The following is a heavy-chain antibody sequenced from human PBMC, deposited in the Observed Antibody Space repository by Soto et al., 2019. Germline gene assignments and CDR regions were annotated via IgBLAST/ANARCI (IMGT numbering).Heavy chain of an antibody. CDR1: GYTFTSYG. CDR2: ISAYNGNT. CDR3: ARDFDPKRYSSRLANYYYYGMDV. Sequence: GASVKVSCKASGYTFTSYGISWVRQAPGQGLEWMGWISAYNGNTNYAQKLQGRVTMTTDTSTSTAYMELRSLRSDDTAVYYCARDFDPKRYSSRLANYYYYGMDVWGQGTTVTSP. J-gene: IGHJ6*02. D-gene: IGHD6-13*01. V-gene: IGHV1-18*01.